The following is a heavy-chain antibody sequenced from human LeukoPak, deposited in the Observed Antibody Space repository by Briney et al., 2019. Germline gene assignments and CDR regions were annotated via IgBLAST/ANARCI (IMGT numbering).Heavy chain of an antibody. CDR1: KFTFSSYW. J-gene: IGHJ4*02. CDR3: AWFAIEPTMRAVDY. Sequence: PGESLRLSCAASKFTFSSYWMSWVRQAPGKGLEWVANIKRDGSEEYYVDSVKGRFTISRDNAKNSLYLQMDSLRVEDTAVYFCAWFAIEPTMRAVDYWGQGTLVTVSS. V-gene: IGHV3-7*01. CDR2: IKRDGSEE. D-gene: IGHD5-12*01.